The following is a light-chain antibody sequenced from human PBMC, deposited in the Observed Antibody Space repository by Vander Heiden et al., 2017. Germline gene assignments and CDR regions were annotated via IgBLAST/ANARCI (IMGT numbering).Light chain of an antibody. V-gene: IGKV1-5*03. CDR2: KAS. Sequence: IQMTQSPSTLSASVGDRVTITCRASQSISSWLAWYQQQPGKAPKLLIYKASSLESGVPSRFSGSGSGTEFTLTISSLQPDDFATYYCQQYNSYWTFGQGTKVEIK. CDR3: QQYNSYWT. CDR1: QSISSW. J-gene: IGKJ1*01.